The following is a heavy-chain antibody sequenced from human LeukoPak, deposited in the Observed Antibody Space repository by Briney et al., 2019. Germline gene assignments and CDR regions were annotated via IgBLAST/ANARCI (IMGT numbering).Heavy chain of an antibody. Sequence: GGSLRLSCAASGFPFSANWMHWVRQAPGKGLVWVSRINNDGSRTYYADSVEGRFTISRDNAKNTLYLQMNSLRAEDTAVYYCATPGRPSPTNFFYSYGMDVWGPGTTVTVSS. J-gene: IGHJ6*02. D-gene: IGHD5-24*01. CDR3: ATPGRPSPTNFFYSYGMDV. CDR1: GFPFSANW. CDR2: INNDGSRT. V-gene: IGHV3-74*01.